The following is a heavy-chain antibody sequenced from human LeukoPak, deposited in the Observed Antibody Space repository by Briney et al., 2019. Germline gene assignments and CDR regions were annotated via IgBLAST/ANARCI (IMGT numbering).Heavy chain of an antibody. J-gene: IGHJ2*01. CDR1: GLIFSSYW. Sequence: PGGSLRLSCEASGLIFSSYWMSWVRQAPGKGLEWVANIKKDGSEMYYVDSVKGRFTISRDNAKNSLYLQMNSLRAEDTAVYYCASSRHEWELLEYFDLWGRGTLVTVSS. CDR2: IKKDGSEM. CDR3: ASSRHEWELLEYFDL. V-gene: IGHV3-7*01. D-gene: IGHD1-26*01.